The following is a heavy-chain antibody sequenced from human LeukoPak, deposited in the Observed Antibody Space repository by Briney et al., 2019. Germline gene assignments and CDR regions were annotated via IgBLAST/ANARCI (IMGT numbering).Heavy chain of an antibody. CDR1: GFTFSRFT. CDR2: ISGSDSST. CDR3: AKGGGWLYYFDC. Sequence: GGSLRLSCAASGFTFSRFTINWVRQAPGKGLEWVSGISGSDSSTYYADSVKGRFTISRDNSKNTLYLQMNSLRAEDTAVYYCAKGGGWLYYFDCWGQGTLVTVSS. V-gene: IGHV3-23*01. J-gene: IGHJ4*02. D-gene: IGHD4-23*01.